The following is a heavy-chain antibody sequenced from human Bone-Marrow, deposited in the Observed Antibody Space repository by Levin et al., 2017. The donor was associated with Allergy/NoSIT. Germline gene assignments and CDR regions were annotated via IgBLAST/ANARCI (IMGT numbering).Heavy chain of an antibody. Sequence: PSETLSLTCTVSGGSISNFYWSWNRQPPGKGLEWIAWIYYSGTTHYNPSLKSRVTASVDTSRNQISLKLTSVTAADTAVYYCARLGHETNSGTFIPDYWGQGTLVTVSS. J-gene: IGHJ4*02. CDR2: IYYSGTT. V-gene: IGHV4-59*08. CDR3: ARLGHETNSGTFIPDY. CDR1: GGSISNFY. D-gene: IGHD1-26*01.